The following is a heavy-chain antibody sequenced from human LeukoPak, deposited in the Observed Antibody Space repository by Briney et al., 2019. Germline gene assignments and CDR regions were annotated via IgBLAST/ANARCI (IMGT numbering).Heavy chain of an antibody. CDR3: AKCRVSSGYYHDFDY. V-gene: IGHV3-23*01. J-gene: IGHJ4*02. CDR1: GFTFSSYA. Sequence: PGGSLRLSCAASGFTFSSYAMSWVRQAPGKGLEWVSAISGSGGSTYYADSVKGRFTISRDNSKNTLYLQMNSLRAEDTAVYYCAKCRVSSGYYHDFDYWGQGTLVTVSS. D-gene: IGHD3-22*01. CDR2: ISGSGGST.